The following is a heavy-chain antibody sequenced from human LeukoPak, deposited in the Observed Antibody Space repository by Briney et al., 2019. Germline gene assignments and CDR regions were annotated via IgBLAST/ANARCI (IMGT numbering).Heavy chain of an antibody. Sequence: PGGSLRLSCAASGFTFSSYAMSWVRQAPGKGLEWVSAISGSGGSTYYADSVKGRFTISRDDSKNTLYLQMNSLRAEDTAVYYCAKSVAAAGTVFDYWGQGTLVTVSS. V-gene: IGHV3-23*01. D-gene: IGHD6-13*01. CDR1: GFTFSSYA. J-gene: IGHJ4*02. CDR2: ISGSGGST. CDR3: AKSVAAAGTVFDY.